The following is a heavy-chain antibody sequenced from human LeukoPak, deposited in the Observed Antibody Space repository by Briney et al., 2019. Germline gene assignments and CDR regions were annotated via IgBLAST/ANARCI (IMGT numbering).Heavy chain of an antibody. CDR2: INPNSGGT. CDR3: ARVSMRYYDSSGMGAWFDP. CDR1: GYTFTGYY. J-gene: IGHJ5*02. V-gene: IGHV1-2*02. Sequence: ASVKVSRKASGYTFTGYYMHWVRQAPGQGLEWMGWINPNSGGTNYAQKFQGRVTMTRDTSISTAYMELSRLRSDDTAVYYCARVSMRYYDSSGMGAWFDPWGQGTLVTVSS. D-gene: IGHD3-22*01.